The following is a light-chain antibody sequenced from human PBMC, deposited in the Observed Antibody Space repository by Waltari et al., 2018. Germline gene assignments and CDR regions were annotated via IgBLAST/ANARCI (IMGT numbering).Light chain of an antibody. Sequence: EIVLTQSPGTASLSPGERVTLSCRASQTVGSSSLAWYQQKPGQARRLVIYRASRRATGFPDRFSGSGSGTKFSLTISRLEPEDFAVYYCQQHGTLPATFGQGTKVEIK. CDR1: QTVGSSS. J-gene: IGKJ1*01. CDR2: RAS. CDR3: QQHGTLPAT. V-gene: IGKV3-20*01.